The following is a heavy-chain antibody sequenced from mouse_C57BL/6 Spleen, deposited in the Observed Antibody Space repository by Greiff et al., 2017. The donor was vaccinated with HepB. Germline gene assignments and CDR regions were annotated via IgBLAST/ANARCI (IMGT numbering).Heavy chain of an antibody. V-gene: IGHV5-6*02. D-gene: IGHD2-4*01. CDR2: ISSGGSYT. J-gene: IGHJ3*01. Sequence: EVKLMESGGDLVKPGGSLKLSCAASGFTFSSYGMSWVRQTPDKRLEWVATISSGGSYTYYPDSVKGRFTISRDNAKNTLYLQMSSLKSEDTAMYYCARRVEYYDSFAYWGQGTLVTVSA. CDR1: GFTFSSYG. CDR3: ARRVEYYDSFAY.